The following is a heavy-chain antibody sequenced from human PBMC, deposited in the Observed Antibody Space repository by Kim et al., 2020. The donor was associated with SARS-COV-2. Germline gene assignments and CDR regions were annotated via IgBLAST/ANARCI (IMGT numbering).Heavy chain of an antibody. CDR1: GDSISNYY. CDR2: IRSSGST. D-gene: IGHD2-21*02. Sequence: SETLSLTCIVSGDSISNYYWSWIRQAPGKGLEWIGNIRSSGSTNYNPSLNSRVTISVDTSKNQFSLKLTSVTAADTAMYYCARGMPTASRSALHYWGQGT. V-gene: IGHV4-59*01. J-gene: IGHJ4*02. CDR3: ARGMPTASRSALHY.